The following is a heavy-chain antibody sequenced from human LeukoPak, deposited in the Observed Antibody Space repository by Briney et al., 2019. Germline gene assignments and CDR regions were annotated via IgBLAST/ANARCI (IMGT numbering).Heavy chain of an antibody. V-gene: IGHV3-23*01. D-gene: IGHD4-17*01. CDR1: GFTFSSYD. J-gene: IGHJ3*01. CDR2: ISGSGGST. CDR3: TKDPNGDYAGAFDF. Sequence: GGSLRLSCAASGFTFSSYDMSWVRQAPGKGLEWVSAISGSGGSTYYADSVKGRFTISRDNSKNTLYLQMNSLRAEDTAVYYCTKDPNGDYAGAFDFWGQGTMVTVSS.